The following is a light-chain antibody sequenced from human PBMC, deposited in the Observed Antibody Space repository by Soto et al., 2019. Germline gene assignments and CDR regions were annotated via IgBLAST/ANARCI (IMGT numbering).Light chain of an antibody. Sequence: EIVMTQSAATLSVSPGERATLSCRASQSVSSNLAWYQQKPGQAPRLLIYGASTRATGIPARFSGSGSGTEFTLTISSLQSEAFAVYYCQQYNNWPGYTFGQGTKLEIK. CDR2: GAS. CDR1: QSVSSN. J-gene: IGKJ2*01. V-gene: IGKV3-15*01. CDR3: QQYNNWPGYT.